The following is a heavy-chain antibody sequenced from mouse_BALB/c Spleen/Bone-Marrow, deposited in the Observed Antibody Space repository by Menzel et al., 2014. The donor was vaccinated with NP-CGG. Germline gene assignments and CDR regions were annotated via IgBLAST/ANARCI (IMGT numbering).Heavy chain of an antibody. J-gene: IGHJ3*01. CDR1: GYSFTGYN. Sequence: VHVKQSGPELEKPGASVKISCKASGYSFTGYNMNWVKQNNGKSLEWIGNIDPYYGDVNYNQKFKDKATLTVDKSSSTADMQLKSLTSEDSAVYYCARSGALYGNPLAFWGQGTLVTVSA. V-gene: IGHV1-39*01. D-gene: IGHD2-1*01. CDR2: IDPYYGDV. CDR3: ARSGALYGNPLAF.